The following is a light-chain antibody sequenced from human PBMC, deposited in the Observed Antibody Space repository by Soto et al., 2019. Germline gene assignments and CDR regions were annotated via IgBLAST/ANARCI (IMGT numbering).Light chain of an antibody. CDR1: SSDVGGYNY. CDR2: EVS. J-gene: IGLJ1*01. V-gene: IGLV2-14*01. Sequence: QSALTQPASVSGSPGQSITISCTGTSSDVGGYNYVSWYQQHPGKAPKLMIYEVSNRPSGVSNQFSGSKSANTASLTISGLQAEDEADYYCSSYTSSSTLVFGTGTKVTVL. CDR3: SSYTSSSTLV.